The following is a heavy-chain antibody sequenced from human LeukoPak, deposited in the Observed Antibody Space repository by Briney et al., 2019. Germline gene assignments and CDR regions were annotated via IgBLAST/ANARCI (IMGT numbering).Heavy chain of an antibody. J-gene: IGHJ4*02. CDR2: INPSGGST. V-gene: IGHV1-46*01. D-gene: IGHD3-3*01. CDR1: GYTFTSYY. Sequence: GASVKVSCKASGYTFTSYYMHWVRQAPGQGLEWMGIINPSGGSTSYAQKFQGRVTMTRDTSTSTVYMELSSLRSEDTAVYYCARGSLILEWLSYYFDDWGQGTLVTVSS. CDR3: ARGSLILEWLSYYFDD.